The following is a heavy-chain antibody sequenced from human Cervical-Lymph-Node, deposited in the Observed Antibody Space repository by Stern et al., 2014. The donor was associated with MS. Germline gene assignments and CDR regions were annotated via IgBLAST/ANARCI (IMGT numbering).Heavy chain of an antibody. Sequence: EVQLVESGAEVKKPGESLKVSCKASGYSFSNYWIGWGRQRPRKGLEWMGIICPGDSDTKYSPSFQVQVTISADKSISTAYLQWSNLEASDTAIYFCARVRVVGASDAFDLWGQGTMVTVSS. CDR2: ICPGDSDT. CDR1: GYSFSNYW. D-gene: IGHD1-26*01. V-gene: IGHV5-51*01. CDR3: ARVRVVGASDAFDL. J-gene: IGHJ3*01.